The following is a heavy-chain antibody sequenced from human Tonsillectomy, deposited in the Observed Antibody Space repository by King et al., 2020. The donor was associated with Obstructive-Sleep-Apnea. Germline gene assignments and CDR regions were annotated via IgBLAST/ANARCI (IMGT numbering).Heavy chain of an antibody. CDR1: GFSLGSSGVC. V-gene: IGHV2-70*11. CDR2: IDWDDDE. CDR3: ARKIRTNGLDV. D-gene: IGHD2-2*01. J-gene: IGHJ6*02. Sequence: VTLKESGPALVKPTQTLTLTCTFSGFSLGSSGVCVSWIRQSSGKALEWLARIDWDDDEHYSTSLKTRLTISKDTSKNQVVLTMTNMDPVDTATYYCARKIRTNGLDVWGQGTTVTVSS.